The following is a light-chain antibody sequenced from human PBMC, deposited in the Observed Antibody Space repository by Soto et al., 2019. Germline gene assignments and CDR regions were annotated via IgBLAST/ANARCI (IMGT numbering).Light chain of an antibody. Sequence: GERVTITCRASQRISSWLAWYQQKPGKAPKLLIYAASTLQSGVPSRFSGSGSGTDFTLTISSLQPEDFATYYCQQLNSYPWTFGQGTKVDIK. J-gene: IGKJ1*01. CDR2: AAS. CDR3: QQLNSYPWT. V-gene: IGKV1-9*01. CDR1: QRISSW.